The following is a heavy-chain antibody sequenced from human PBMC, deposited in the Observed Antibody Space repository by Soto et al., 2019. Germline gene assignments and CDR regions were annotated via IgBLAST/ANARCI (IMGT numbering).Heavy chain of an antibody. Sequence: GGSLRLSCAASGFTFSSYGMHWVRQAPGKGLEWVAVIWYDGSNKYYADSVKGRFTISRDNSKNTLYLQMNSLRAEDTAVYYCAGRRPGGSGPFDIWGQGTMVTVSS. V-gene: IGHV3-33*01. D-gene: IGHD2-15*01. CDR1: GFTFSSYG. J-gene: IGHJ3*02. CDR3: AGRRPGGSGPFDI. CDR2: IWYDGSNK.